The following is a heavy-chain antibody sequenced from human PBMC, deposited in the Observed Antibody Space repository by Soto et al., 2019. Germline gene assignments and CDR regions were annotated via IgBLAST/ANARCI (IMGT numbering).Heavy chain of an antibody. J-gene: IGHJ3*02. CDR1: GFTFSSYA. CDR3: AKDRTRDGYNLDAFDI. CDR2: ISGSGGST. V-gene: IGHV3-23*01. D-gene: IGHD5-12*01. Sequence: PGGSLRLSCAASGFTFSSYAMSWVRQAPGKGLEWVSAISGSGGSTYYADSVKGRFTISRDNSKNTLYLQMNSLRAEDTAVYYCAKDRTRDGYNLDAFDIWGQGTMVTVSS.